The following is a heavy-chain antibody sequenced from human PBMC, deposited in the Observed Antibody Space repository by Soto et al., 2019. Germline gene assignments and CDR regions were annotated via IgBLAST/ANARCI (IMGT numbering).Heavy chain of an antibody. D-gene: IGHD2-15*01. CDR1: GFTFSSYS. CDR3: ARESGGRGYDYGMDV. Sequence: GGSLRLSCAASGFTFSSYSMNWVRQAPGKGLEWVSSISSSSSYIYYADSVKGRFTISRDNAKNSLYLQMNSLRAEDTAVYYCARESGGRGYDYGMDVWGQGTTVTVSS. V-gene: IGHV3-21*01. CDR2: ISSSSSYI. J-gene: IGHJ6*02.